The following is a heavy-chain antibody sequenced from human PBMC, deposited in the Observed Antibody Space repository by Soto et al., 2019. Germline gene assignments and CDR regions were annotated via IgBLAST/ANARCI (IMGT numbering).Heavy chain of an antibody. J-gene: IGHJ5*02. V-gene: IGHV5-10-1*01. CDR3: AGSGRGVGRTSLLSTGGWFDP. CDR2: IDPSDSYT. D-gene: IGHD3-10*01. CDR1: GYSFTSYW. Sequence: PGESLKISCKGSGYSFTSYWISWVRQMPGQGLEWMGRIDPSDSYTNYSPSFQGHVTISADKSISTAYLQWSSLKASDTAMYYCAGSGRGVGRTSLLSTGGWFDPWGQGTLVRVSS.